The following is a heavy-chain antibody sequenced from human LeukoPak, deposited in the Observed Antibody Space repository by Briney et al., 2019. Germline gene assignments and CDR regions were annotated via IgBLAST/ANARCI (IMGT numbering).Heavy chain of an antibody. J-gene: IGHJ5*02. V-gene: IGHV4-39*07. CDR2: IYYSGST. D-gene: IGHD6-13*01. Sequence: SETLSLTCTVSGGSISSSSYYWGWIRQPPGKGLEWIGSIYYSGSTYYNPSLKSRVTISVDTSKNQFSLKLSSVTAADTAVYYCARVLGTESGQLVLRRRMNNRFDPWGQGTLVTVSS. CDR1: GGSISSSSYY. CDR3: ARVLGTESGQLVLRRRMNNRFDP.